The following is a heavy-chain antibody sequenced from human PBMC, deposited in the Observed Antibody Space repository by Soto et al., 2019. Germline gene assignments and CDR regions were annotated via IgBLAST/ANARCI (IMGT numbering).Heavy chain of an antibody. D-gene: IGHD2-21*01. V-gene: IGHV1-8*01. Sequence: QVQLVQSGAEVKKPGASVKVSCKTSGDTFTSHDIDWVRQAAGQGLEWRGWINTLSGNAGSAPKFQGRVSMSRDTSTSTAYMELSSRTSEATAVYYCAREGEGTSNQPIDYWGQGSLITVSS. J-gene: IGHJ4*02. CDR3: AREGEGTSNQPIDY. CDR2: INTLSGNA. CDR1: GDTFTSHD.